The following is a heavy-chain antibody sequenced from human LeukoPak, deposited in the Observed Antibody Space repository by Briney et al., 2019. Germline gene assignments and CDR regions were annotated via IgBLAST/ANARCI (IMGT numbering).Heavy chain of an antibody. Sequence: ASVKVSCKTGGYKFTGHYIQWVRQAPGQGLESMGWVNANSGATNSARKFQGRVTMTRDSSTSTAYMELSGLTSDDTAVYFCASYPRSVSTPPFDYWGQGTLVTVSS. D-gene: IGHD3-3*02. CDR1: GYKFTGHY. J-gene: IGHJ4*02. V-gene: IGHV1-2*02. CDR3: ASYPRSVSTPPFDY. CDR2: VNANSGAT.